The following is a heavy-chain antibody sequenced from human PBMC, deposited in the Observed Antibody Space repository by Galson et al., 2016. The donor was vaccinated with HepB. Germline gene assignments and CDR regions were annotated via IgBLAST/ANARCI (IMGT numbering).Heavy chain of an antibody. D-gene: IGHD3-22*01. CDR2: LSASGGGT. J-gene: IGHJ3*01. CDR3: AKVGPYYHDSTGFDVFDV. CDR1: GFTFSNYA. V-gene: IGHV3-23*01. Sequence: SLRLSCAASGFTFSNYAMNWVRQAPGRGLEWVSGLSASGGGTYYAGSVKGRFTISRDNSKNTLYLQMSALRAEDTAVYYCAKVGPYYHDSTGFDVFDVWGQGTMVTVSS.